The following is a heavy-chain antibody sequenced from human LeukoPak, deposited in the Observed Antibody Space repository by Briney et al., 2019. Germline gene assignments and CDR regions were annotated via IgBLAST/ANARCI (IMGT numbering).Heavy chain of an antibody. D-gene: IGHD2-15*01. J-gene: IGHJ4*02. CDR1: GYTFTTYY. V-gene: IGHV1-46*01. CDR2: INPSDGSI. Sequence: ASVKVSCKASGYTFTTYYMHWVRQAPGQGLEWMGIINPSDGSISYAQKFQGRVTMTRDTSTSTVYMELSSPRSEDTAVYYCARDFEFGYCSGGSCYDFDYWGQGTLVTVSS. CDR3: ARDFEFGYCSGGSCYDFDY.